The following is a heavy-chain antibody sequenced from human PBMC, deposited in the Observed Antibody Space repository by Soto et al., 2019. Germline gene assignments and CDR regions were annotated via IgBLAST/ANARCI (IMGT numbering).Heavy chain of an antibody. CDR3: ARESVIRLGELSPADY. Sequence: QVQLVESGGGVVQPGRSLRLSCAASGFTFSSYGMHWVRQAPGKGLEWVAVIWYDGSNKYYADSVKGRFTISRDNSKNTLYLQMNRLRAEDTAVYYCARESVIRLGELSPADYWGQGTLVTVSS. J-gene: IGHJ4*02. D-gene: IGHD3-16*02. V-gene: IGHV3-33*01. CDR1: GFTFSSYG. CDR2: IWYDGSNK.